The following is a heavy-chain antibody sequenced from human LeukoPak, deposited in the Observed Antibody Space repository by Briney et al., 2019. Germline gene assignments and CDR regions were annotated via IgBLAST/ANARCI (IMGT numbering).Heavy chain of an antibody. CDR2: ISGSGGST. V-gene: IGHV3-23*01. D-gene: IGHD4-17*01. CDR1: GFTFSSYG. J-gene: IGHJ4*02. CDR3: AKPIRQDYGDYDRLPDY. Sequence: PGGSLRLSCAASGFTFSSYGMSWVRQAPGKGLGWVSAISGSGGSTYYADSVKGRFTISRDNSKNTLYLQMNSLRAEDTAVYYCAKPIRQDYGDYDRLPDYWGQGTLVTVSS.